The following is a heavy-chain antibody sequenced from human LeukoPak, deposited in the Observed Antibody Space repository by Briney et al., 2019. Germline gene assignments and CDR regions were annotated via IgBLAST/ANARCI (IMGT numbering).Heavy chain of an antibody. V-gene: IGHV3-30*04. D-gene: IGHD2-15*01. CDR2: ISYDGSNK. CDR1: GFTFSSYA. J-gene: IGHJ4*02. CDR3: ARDEDLVVVVASQFDY. Sequence: PGGSLRLSCAASGFTFSSYAMHWVRQAPGKGLEWVAVISYDGSNKYYADSVTGRFTISRDNSKNTLYLQMNSLRAEDTAVYYCARDEDLVVVVASQFDYWGQGTLVTVSS.